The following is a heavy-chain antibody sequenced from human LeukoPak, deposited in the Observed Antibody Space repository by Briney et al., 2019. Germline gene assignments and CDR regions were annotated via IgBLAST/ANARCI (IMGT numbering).Heavy chain of an antibody. CDR1: GFTFSSYG. D-gene: IGHD1-26*01. Sequence: PGGSLRLSCAASGFTFSSYGMHWVRQAPGKGLEWVALIRYDGSNKYYADSVKGRFTISRDNSKKTLYLHMNSLRADDTAVYYCAKLASGTYDYYYYHMGVWGKGTTVTVSS. CDR2: IRYDGSNK. J-gene: IGHJ6*03. CDR3: AKLASGTYDYYYYHMGV. V-gene: IGHV3-30*02.